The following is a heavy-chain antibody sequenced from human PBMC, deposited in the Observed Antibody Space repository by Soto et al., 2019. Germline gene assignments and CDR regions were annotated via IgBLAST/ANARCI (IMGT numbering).Heavy chain of an antibody. CDR3: AKAPGRGEHVGMDV. V-gene: IGHV3-30*18. Sequence: GGSLRLSCAVSGFTFSNYAMHWARQAPGKGLEWVALISPDGSDKKYADSGRGRFTISRDNSKNTLYLQLNSLRAEDTALYYCAKAPGRGEHVGMDVWGIVTTVTVSS. CDR2: ISPDGSDK. D-gene: IGHD4-17*01. CDR1: GFTFSNYA. J-gene: IGHJ6*04.